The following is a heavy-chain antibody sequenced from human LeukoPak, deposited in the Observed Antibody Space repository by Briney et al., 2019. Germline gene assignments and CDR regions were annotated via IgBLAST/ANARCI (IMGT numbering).Heavy chain of an antibody. CDR1: GGSISSYY. V-gene: IGHV4-59*12. CDR2: IYYSGST. J-gene: IGHJ4*02. D-gene: IGHD5-24*01. Sequence: SETLSLTCTVSGGSISSYYWSWIRQPPGKGLEWIGYIYYSGSTNYNPSLKSRVTISVDTSKNQFSLKLSSVTAADTAVYYCARVGEMATIDYWGREPWSPSPQ. CDR3: ARVGEMATIDY.